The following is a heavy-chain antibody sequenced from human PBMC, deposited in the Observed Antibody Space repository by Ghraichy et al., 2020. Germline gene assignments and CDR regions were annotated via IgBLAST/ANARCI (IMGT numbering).Heavy chain of an antibody. CDR2: ISSSSSTI. Sequence: GGSLRLSCAASGFTFSSYSMNWVRQAPGKGLEWVSYISSSSSTIYYADSVKGRFTISRDNAKNSLYLQMNSLRAEDTAVYYCARDGGSSGWWQFYYYYGMDVWGQGTTVTVSS. J-gene: IGHJ6*02. V-gene: IGHV3-48*01. CDR3: ARDGGSSGWWQFYYYYGMDV. D-gene: IGHD6-19*01. CDR1: GFTFSSYS.